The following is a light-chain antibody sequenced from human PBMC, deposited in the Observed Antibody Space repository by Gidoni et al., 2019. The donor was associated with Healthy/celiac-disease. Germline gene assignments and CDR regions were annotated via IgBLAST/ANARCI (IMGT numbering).Light chain of an antibody. CDR1: QSVSSN. J-gene: IGKJ1*01. CDR2: GAS. V-gene: IGKV3-15*01. CDR3: QQYNNWPQT. Sequence: EIVMTQSPATLSVSTGERATLSCRASQSVSSNLAWYQHKPGQAPRLLIYGASTRATGIPARFSGSGSGTEFTLTISSLQSEDFAVYYCQQYNNWPQTFGQGTKVEIK.